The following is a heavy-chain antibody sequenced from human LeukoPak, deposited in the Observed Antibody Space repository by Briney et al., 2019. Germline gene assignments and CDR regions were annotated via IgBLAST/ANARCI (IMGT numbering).Heavy chain of an antibody. CDR3: ASGPNSPIAVAGPDNWFDP. V-gene: IGHV1-2*02. D-gene: IGHD6-19*01. CDR2: INPNTGGT. Sequence: SVKVSCKASGYTFTGYYMHWVLQAPGQGLESMGWINPNTGGTNYAQKLQGRVTMTRDTSISTAYMELSRLRSDDTAVYYCASGPNSPIAVAGPDNWFDPWGQGTLVTVSS. J-gene: IGHJ5*02. CDR1: GYTFTGYY.